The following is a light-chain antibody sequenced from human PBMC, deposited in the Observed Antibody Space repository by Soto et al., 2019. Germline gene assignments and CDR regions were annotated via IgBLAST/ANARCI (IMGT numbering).Light chain of an antibody. Sequence: EIVMTQSPATLSVSPVEIATLSCMASQSVSSNLAWYQQKPGQAPRLLIYDTSIRATGVPARFSGSGSGTDFTLTIGSLEPEESALYYCQQRASWPYTSGQGTKVDIK. J-gene: IGKJ2*01. CDR1: QSVSSN. CDR2: DTS. V-gene: IGKV3-15*01. CDR3: QQRASWPYT.